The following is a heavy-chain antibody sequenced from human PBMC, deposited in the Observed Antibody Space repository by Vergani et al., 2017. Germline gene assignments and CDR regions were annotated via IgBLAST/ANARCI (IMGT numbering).Heavy chain of an antibody. CDR2: IYYSGST. D-gene: IGHD2-2*01. Sequence: QLQLQESGPGLVKPSETLSLTCTVSGGSISSSSYYWGWIRQPPGKGLEWIGSIYYSGSTYYNPSLKSRVTISVDTSKDQVSLKLGSVTAADTAVYYCASQAYCSSTSCYNGDFDYWGQGTLVTVSS. V-gene: IGHV4-39*07. CDR1: GGSISSSSYY. CDR3: ASQAYCSSTSCYNGDFDY. J-gene: IGHJ4*02.